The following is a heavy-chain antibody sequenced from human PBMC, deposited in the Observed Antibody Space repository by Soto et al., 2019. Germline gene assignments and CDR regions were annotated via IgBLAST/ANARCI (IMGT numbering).Heavy chain of an antibody. CDR3: ASGGDYYGWGSWGNFGGY. D-gene: IGHD3-10*01. V-gene: IGHV5-51*01. CDR2: IYPGDSDT. Sequence: EVQLVQSGAEVKKPGESLKISCKGSGYSFTSYWIGWVRQMPGKGLEWMGIIYPGDSDTRYSPSFQGQVTISADKSISTASLRWSSLKASDTAMYYCASGGDYYGWGSWGNFGGYWGQGTLVTVSS. CDR1: GYSFTSYW. J-gene: IGHJ4*02.